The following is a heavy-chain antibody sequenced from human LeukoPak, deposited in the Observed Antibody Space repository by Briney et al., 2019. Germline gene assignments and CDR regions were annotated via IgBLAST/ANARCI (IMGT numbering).Heavy chain of an antibody. CDR3: ARDNGGDYWYSDI. CDR2: MYTSGST. D-gene: IGHD2-21*01. CDR1: GAPISTYY. Sequence: PSETLSLTCTVSGAPISTYYWSWLRQPAGKGLEWIGRMYTSGSTNYNPSLKSRVTMSVDTSKNQLSLKPSSVTAADTAVYFCARDNGGDYWYSDIWGRGTLVTVSS. V-gene: IGHV4-4*07. J-gene: IGHJ2*01.